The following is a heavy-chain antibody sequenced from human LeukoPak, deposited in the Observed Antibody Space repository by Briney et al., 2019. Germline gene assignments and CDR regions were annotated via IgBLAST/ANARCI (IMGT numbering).Heavy chain of an antibody. CDR3: ATYSYSLGDYYYYGMDV. CDR1: GYTLTELS. D-gene: IGHD2-15*01. V-gene: IGHV1-24*01. J-gene: IGHJ6*02. CDR2: FDPEDGET. Sequence: GASVTVSFTVSGYTLTELSMHWVRQAPGKGLEWMGGFDPEDGETIYAQKFQGRVTMTEDTSTDTAYMELSSLRSEDTAVYYCATYSYSLGDYYYYGMDVWGQGTTVTVSS.